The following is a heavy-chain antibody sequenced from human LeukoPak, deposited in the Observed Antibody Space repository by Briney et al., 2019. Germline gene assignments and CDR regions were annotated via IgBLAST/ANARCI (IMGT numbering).Heavy chain of an antibody. J-gene: IGHJ6*03. CDR3: ARLDKDSYGYGGNYYYYYMDV. D-gene: IGHD5-18*01. V-gene: IGHV4-4*09. CDR1: GGSISSYY. Sequence: PSETLSLTCTVSGGSISSYYWSWIRQPPGKGLEWIGYIYTSGSTNYNPSLKSRVTISVDTSKNQFSLKLSSVTAADTAVYYCARLDKDSYGYGGNYYYYYMDVWGKGTTVTVSS. CDR2: IYTSGST.